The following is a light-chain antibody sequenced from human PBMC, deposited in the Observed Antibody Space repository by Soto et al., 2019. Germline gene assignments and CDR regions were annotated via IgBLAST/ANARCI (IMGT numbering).Light chain of an antibody. CDR3: QQSYSTFTWT. J-gene: IGKJ1*01. Sequence: DIQMTQSPSSLSASVGDRVTITCRASQSISSYLNGYQQKPGKAPKLLIYAASILQSGVPSRFSGSGSVTDFTLTISSLQPQDFATYYCQQSYSTFTWTFGQGTKVEIK. CDR2: AAS. CDR1: QSISSY. V-gene: IGKV1-39*01.